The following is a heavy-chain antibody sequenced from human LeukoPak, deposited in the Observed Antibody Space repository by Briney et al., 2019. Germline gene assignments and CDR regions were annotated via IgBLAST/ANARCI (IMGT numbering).Heavy chain of an antibody. Sequence: PGGSLRLSCAASGFTFYDYGMSWGRHAPGKGGEWGSGINWNGGSTVYADSVKGGFTISRENAKNSLYLQMNSLRAEDTALYYCARDLCDSSESCRYNWFDLWGQGTLVTVSS. J-gene: IGHJ5*02. D-gene: IGHD3-22*01. CDR1: GFTFYDYG. CDR3: ARDLCDSSESCRYNWFDL. V-gene: IGHV3-20*04. CDR2: INWNGGST.